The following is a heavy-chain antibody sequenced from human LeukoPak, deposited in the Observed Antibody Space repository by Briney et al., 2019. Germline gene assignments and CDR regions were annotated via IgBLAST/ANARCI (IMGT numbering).Heavy chain of an antibody. CDR1: LYSFSTHW. Sequence: ASVKDSCMASLYSFSTHWMHWVRQAPGQGREWMGIINPSGGFTSYAQKLQGRVTVTRDMSTRTVYMELSNLRSEDTAVYYCARGSGSGYYQYYYYYYMDVWGKGTTVTVSS. CDR3: ARGSGSGYYQYYYYYYMDV. V-gene: IGHV1-46*01. D-gene: IGHD3-3*01. J-gene: IGHJ6*03. CDR2: INPSGGFT.